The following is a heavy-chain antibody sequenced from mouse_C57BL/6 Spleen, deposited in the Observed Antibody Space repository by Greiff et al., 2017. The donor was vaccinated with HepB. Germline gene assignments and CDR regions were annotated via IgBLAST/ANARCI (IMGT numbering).Heavy chain of an antibody. J-gene: IGHJ1*03. CDR3: ARRALGSRGYFDV. CDR2: IYWDDDK. CDR1: GFSLSTSGMG. D-gene: IGHD1-1*01. V-gene: IGHV8-12*01. Sequence: QVTLKESGPGILQSSQTLSLTCSFSGFSLSTSGMGVSWIRQPSGKGLEWLAHIYWDDDKRYNPSLKSRLTISKDTSRNQVFLKITSVDTADTATYYCARRALGSRGYFDVWGTGTTVTVSS.